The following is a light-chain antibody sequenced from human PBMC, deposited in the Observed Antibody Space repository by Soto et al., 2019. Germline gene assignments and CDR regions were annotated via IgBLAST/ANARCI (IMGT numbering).Light chain of an antibody. Sequence: DIQMTQSPSTLSASVGDGVTITCRASQTISGWLAWYQQRPGKAPKLLISDASSLRSGVPSRFSGSGSGTEFTLTISSLQPDDFGSYYCQQYKSYPWTLGHGTKVEV. CDR3: QQYKSYPWT. CDR2: DAS. CDR1: QTISGW. J-gene: IGKJ1*01. V-gene: IGKV1-5*01.